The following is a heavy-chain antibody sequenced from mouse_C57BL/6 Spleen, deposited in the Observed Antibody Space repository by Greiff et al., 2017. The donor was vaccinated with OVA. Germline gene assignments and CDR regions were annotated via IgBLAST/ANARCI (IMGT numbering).Heavy chain of an antibody. CDR1: GYTFTSYG. J-gene: IGHJ4*01. V-gene: IGHV1-58*01. D-gene: IGHD2-10*02. CDR3: ARSKGYDYDAMDY. Sequence: VHVKQSGAELVRPGSSVKMSCKTSGYTFTSYGINWVKQRPGQGLEWIGYIYIGNGYTEYNEKFKGKATLTSDTSSSTAYMQLSSLTSEDSAIYFCARSKGYDYDAMDYWGQGTSVTVSS. CDR2: IYIGNGYT.